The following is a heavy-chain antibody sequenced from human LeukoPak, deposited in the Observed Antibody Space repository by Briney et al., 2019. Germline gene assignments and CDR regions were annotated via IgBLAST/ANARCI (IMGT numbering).Heavy chain of an antibody. CDR1: GGSISSGAYS. D-gene: IGHD1-26*01. CDR2: IYHSGST. V-gene: IGHV4-30-2*01. CDR3: AGPTTTAWYFDL. J-gene: IGHJ2*01. Sequence: SQTLSLTCAVSGGSISSGAYSWSWIRQPPGKGLEWIGCIYHSGSTYYNPSLNSRVTMSLNRSKNQFSLKVNSVTAADTAVYYCAGPTTTAWYFDLWGRGTLVTVSS.